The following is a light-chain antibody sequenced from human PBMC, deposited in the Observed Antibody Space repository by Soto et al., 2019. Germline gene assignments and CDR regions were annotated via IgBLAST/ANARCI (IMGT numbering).Light chain of an antibody. CDR2: GAS. CDR3: QQRSNWPPIT. CDR1: QSVSSSY. J-gene: IGKJ5*01. V-gene: IGKV3D-20*02. Sequence: DNELTQAPGTVSLSPAVIATLSNRTSQSVSSSYLAWYQQKPGQAPRLLIYGASSRATGIPDRFSGSGSGTDFTLTISSLEPEDFAVYYCQQRSNWPPITFGQGTRLEI.